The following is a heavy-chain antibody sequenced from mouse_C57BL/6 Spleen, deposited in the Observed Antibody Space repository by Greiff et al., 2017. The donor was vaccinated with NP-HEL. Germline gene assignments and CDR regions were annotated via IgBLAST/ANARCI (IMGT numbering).Heavy chain of an antibody. V-gene: IGHV1-18*01. CDR2: INPNNGGT. CDR3: ARGTVVAPGFAY. D-gene: IGHD1-1*01. Sequence: EVQLQQSGPELVKPGASVKIPCKASGYTFTDYNMDWVKQSHGKSLEWIGDINPNNGGTNYNQKFKGKATLTVDKSSSTAYMELRSLTSEDTAVYYCARGTVVAPGFAYWGQGTLVTVSA. J-gene: IGHJ3*01. CDR1: GYTFTDYN.